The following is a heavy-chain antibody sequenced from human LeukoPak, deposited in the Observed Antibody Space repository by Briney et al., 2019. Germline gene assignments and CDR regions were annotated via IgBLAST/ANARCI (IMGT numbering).Heavy chain of an antibody. CDR1: GNYW. CDR3: AKFGGTVTNHDAFDI. Sequence: GGSLRLSCAASGNYWMHWVRQVPGKGLVWVSAVSSNGAKTYYADSVKGRFTISRDNYKNMVFLQMNSLRAEDTAVYYCAKFGGTVTNHDAFDIWGQGTMVTVSS. V-gene: IGHV3-NL1*01. CDR2: VSSNGAKT. J-gene: IGHJ3*02. D-gene: IGHD4-17*01.